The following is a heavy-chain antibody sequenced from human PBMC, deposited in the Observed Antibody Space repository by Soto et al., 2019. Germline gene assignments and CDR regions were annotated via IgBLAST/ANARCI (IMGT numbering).Heavy chain of an antibody. J-gene: IGHJ4*02. Sequence: ETLSLTCTVSGGSISTYYWNWIRQPPGKGLEWIGYIYYSGTTNYSPSLKSRLTISVDTSKNQFSLKLGSVTAADTAVYYCARHFSVGHFGYWGQRTLVTASS. CDR1: GGSISTYY. CDR2: IYYSGTT. V-gene: IGHV4-59*08. CDR3: ARHFSVGHFGY.